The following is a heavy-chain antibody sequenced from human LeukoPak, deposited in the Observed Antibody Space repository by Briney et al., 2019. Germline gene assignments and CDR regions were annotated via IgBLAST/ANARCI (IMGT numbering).Heavy chain of an antibody. CDR3: ARDKRNSNGWYATFDY. CDR2: INSDGDGT. Sequence: GGSLRLSCAASGFTFSSYWMSWVRQAPGKGLEFVAAINSDGDGTYYGNSVKGRFTISRDTSKNTLFLQMDSLRPDDTSVYYCARDKRNSNGWYATFDYWGQGTLVTVSS. D-gene: IGHD6-19*01. CDR1: GFTFSSYW. V-gene: IGHV3-64*01. J-gene: IGHJ4*02.